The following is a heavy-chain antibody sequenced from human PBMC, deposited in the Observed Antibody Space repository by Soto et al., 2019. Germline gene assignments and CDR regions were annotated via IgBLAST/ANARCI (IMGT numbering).Heavy chain of an antibody. V-gene: IGHV3-9*01. CDR3: AKDTLTLIPISHLSYFDY. Sequence: GGSLRLSCAASGFTFDDYAMHWVRQAPGKGLEWVSGISWNSGSIGYADSVKGRFTISRDNAKNSLYLQMNSLRAEDTALYYCAKDTLTLIPISHLSYFDYWGQGTLVTVSS. CDR1: GFTFDDYA. D-gene: IGHD3-3*01. J-gene: IGHJ4*02. CDR2: ISWNSGSI.